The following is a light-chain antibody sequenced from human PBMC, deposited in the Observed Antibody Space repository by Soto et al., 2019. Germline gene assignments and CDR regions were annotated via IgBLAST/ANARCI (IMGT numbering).Light chain of an antibody. CDR2: GAS. Sequence: ERVMKQSPSTLSGSAGERGTLSCRASQSISSNLAWYQQKPGKAPRLLIYGASTRDSGIPARFSGSGSATEFTLTISSLQSEDFAVYYCRQYNNWPCTFGQGTKVDIK. CDR1: QSISSN. V-gene: IGKV3-15*01. J-gene: IGKJ1*01. CDR3: RQYNNWPCT.